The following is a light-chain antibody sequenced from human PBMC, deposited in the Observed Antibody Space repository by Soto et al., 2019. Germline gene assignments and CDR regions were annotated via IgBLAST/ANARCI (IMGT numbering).Light chain of an antibody. CDR3: AAWDDRLNGVV. CDR2: YDD. V-gene: IGLV1-36*01. Sequence: QSVVTQPTSVSGAPRQRVTISCSGGSSNIGNNAVNWYQQFPGKAPKLLIYYDDLLPSGVSDRFSGSKSGTSASLAISGLQSDDEADYYCAAWDDRLNGVVFGGGTKLPVL. J-gene: IGLJ3*02. CDR1: SSNIGNNA.